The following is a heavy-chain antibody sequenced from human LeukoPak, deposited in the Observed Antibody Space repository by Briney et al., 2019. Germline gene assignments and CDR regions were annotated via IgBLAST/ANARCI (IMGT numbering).Heavy chain of an antibody. D-gene: IGHD3-10*01. Sequence: GGSLRLSCAASGFTFSSYCMSWVREAPGKGREGVANIKQDGRQKYYVDYVKGRFPISRDNAKNSLYLQMNSLIAEDTAVYYCARDSAYYYGSGSYSVYYYYYYGMDVWGQGTTVTVSS. J-gene: IGHJ6*02. CDR2: IKQDGRQK. V-gene: IGHV3-7*01. CDR1: GFTFSSYC. CDR3: ARDSAYYYGSGSYSVYYYYYYGMDV.